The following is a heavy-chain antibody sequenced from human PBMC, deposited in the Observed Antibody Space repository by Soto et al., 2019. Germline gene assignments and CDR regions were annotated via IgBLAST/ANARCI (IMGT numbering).Heavy chain of an antibody. CDR2: IKFDGSRT. J-gene: IGHJ6*02. V-gene: IGHV3-74*01. Sequence: LRLSCAAPGFTFSNYWMHWVRQSPTKGLVWVSSIKFDGSRTFYADSVKGRFTISRDNAKNTVYLQMSSLSAEDTAVYYCAKDGPNTAKTTIAGMDVWGQGTTVTVS. D-gene: IGHD3-3*01. CDR1: GFTFSNYW. CDR3: AKDGPNTAKTTIAGMDV.